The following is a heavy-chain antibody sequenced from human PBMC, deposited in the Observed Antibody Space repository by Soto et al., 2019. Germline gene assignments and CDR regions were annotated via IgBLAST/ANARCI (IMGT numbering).Heavy chain of an antibody. CDR2: ISSSDSTI. J-gene: IGHJ4*02. D-gene: IGHD2-8*02. Sequence: EVQLVESGGGLVQPGGSLRLSCAASGFPFSSFEMNWVRQAPGKGLEWVSYISSSDSTIYYADSVQGRFTISRDNAKNSLYLQMNSLRAEDTAVYYCAPGGATGGDRWGQGTLVTVS. CDR3: APGGATGGDR. CDR1: GFPFSSFE. V-gene: IGHV3-48*03.